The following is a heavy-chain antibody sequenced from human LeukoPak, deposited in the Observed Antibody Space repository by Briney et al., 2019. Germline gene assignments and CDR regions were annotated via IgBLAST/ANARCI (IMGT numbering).Heavy chain of an antibody. Sequence: SETLSLTCTVSGGSFNRNSYYWDWIRQPPGRGLEWIGGISYSGLTHYNPSLESRVTLSVDTSKSQFSLRLTSVTAADTSMYYCTRRAVTTYSNYGFPVYWGRGTMVTVSS. CDR3: TRRAVTTYSNYGFPVY. D-gene: IGHD4-11*01. CDR1: GGSFNRNSYY. CDR2: ISYSGLT. J-gene: IGHJ1*01. V-gene: IGHV4-39*01.